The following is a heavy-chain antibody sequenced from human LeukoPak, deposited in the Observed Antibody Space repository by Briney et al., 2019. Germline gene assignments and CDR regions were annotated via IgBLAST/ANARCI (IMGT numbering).Heavy chain of an antibody. V-gene: IGHV3-30-3*01. D-gene: IGHD2-2*01. Sequence: PGGSLRLSCAASGFTFSSYAMHWVRQAPGKGLEWVAVISYDGSNKYYADSVKGRFTISRDNSKNTLYLQMNSLRAEDTAVYYCARVNIVVVPAAMENDYWGQGTLVTVSS. CDR3: ARVNIVVVPAAMENDY. CDR1: GFTFSSYA. J-gene: IGHJ4*02. CDR2: ISYDGSNK.